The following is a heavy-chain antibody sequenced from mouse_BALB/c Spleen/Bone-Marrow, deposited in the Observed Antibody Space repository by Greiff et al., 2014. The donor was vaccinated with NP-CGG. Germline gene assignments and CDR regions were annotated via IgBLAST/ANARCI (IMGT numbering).Heavy chain of an antibody. D-gene: IGHD1-1*02. V-gene: IGHV1-7*01. CDR3: ARRFTTVVTTGDY. J-gene: IGHJ2*01. Sequence: QVQLKESGAELAKPGASVKMSCKASGYTFTSYWMHWVKQRPGQGLEWIGYINPNTGYPEYNQKFKDKATLTADKSSSTAYMQLSSLTSEDSAVYYGARRFTTVVTTGDYWGQGTTLTVSS. CDR2: INPNTGYP. CDR1: GYTFTSYW.